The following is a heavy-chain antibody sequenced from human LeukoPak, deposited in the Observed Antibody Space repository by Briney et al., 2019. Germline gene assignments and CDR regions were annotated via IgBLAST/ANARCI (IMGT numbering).Heavy chain of an antibody. J-gene: IGHJ4*02. CDR3: ARSLPYGTTWYGRSDF. V-gene: IGHV3-7*03. D-gene: IGHD6-13*01. CDR1: GFPFNAYW. Sequence: GGSLRLSCAASGFPFNAYWMTWVRQAPGRGLEWVANIRQDGDTKYYEDSVKGRFTISRDNAMNSLYLQMNSLRAEDTAIYYCARSLPYGTTWYGRSDFWGQGTLVTVSS. CDR2: IRQDGDTK.